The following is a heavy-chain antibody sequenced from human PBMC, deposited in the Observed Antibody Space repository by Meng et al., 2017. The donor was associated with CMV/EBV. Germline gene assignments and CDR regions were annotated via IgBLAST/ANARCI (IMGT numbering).Heavy chain of an antibody. Sequence: GESLTISCAASGFTFSSYSMNWVRQAPGKGLEWVSSISSSRSYIYYADSVKGRFTISRDNAKYSLYLQMNSLRAEDTTVYYCARDQDIVVVPAAINFYYYYGMDVWGQGTMVTVSS. D-gene: IGHD2-2*01. J-gene: IGHJ6*02. CDR3: ARDQDIVVVPAAINFYYYYGMDV. CDR1: GFTFSSYS. V-gene: IGHV3-21*01. CDR2: ISSSRSYI.